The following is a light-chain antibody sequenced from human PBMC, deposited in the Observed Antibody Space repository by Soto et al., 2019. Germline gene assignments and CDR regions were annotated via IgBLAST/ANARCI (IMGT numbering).Light chain of an antibody. J-gene: IGLJ1*01. CDR1: SGDFGVSNY. V-gene: IGLV2-14*03. Sequence: QSALTQAASVSGSPGQSITVSCSGISGDFGVSNYVSWYQQHPGKAPRLIIFDVNNRPAGVSPRFSGSKSGDTASLTISGLQTEDEANYFCTSYRGNARYVFGPGTKV. CDR2: DVN. CDR3: TSYRGNARYV.